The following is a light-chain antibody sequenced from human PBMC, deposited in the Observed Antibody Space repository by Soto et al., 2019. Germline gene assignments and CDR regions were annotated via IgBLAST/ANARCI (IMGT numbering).Light chain of an antibody. Sequence: QSALTQPRSGSGSPGQSVTISCTGTSSDVGGYNYVSWYQQHPGKAPKLMIYDVSKRPSGVPDRFSGSKSGNTASLTISGLQAEYEADYYCCSYAGSYTGVFGTGTKLTVL. J-gene: IGLJ1*01. CDR3: CSYAGSYTGV. V-gene: IGLV2-11*01. CDR1: SSDVGGYNY. CDR2: DVS.